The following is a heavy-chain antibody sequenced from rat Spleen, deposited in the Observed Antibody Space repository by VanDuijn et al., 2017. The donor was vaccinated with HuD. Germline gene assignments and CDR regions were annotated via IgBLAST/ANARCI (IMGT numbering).Heavy chain of an antibody. Sequence: QVQLKESGPGLMQSSETLSLTCTVSGFSLTTNGVGWLRQPLGGGLMWMGTIWPSGSTNYNLAVQSRLSISRDTSKSQVFLKMDSLQPEDTGTYYCARHPWGGAPYYWGQGVMVTVSS. CDR1: GFSLTTNG. CDR3: ARHPWGGAPYY. V-gene: IGHV2-72*01. J-gene: IGHJ2*01. CDR2: IWPSGST. D-gene: IGHD5-1*01.